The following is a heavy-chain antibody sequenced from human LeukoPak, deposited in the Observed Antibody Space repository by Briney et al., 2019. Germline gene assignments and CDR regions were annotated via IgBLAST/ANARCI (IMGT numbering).Heavy chain of an antibody. CDR3: ANQYDSSGYYQNTGDV. CDR2: ISGSGGST. V-gene: IGHV3-23*01. J-gene: IGHJ4*02. D-gene: IGHD3-22*01. Sequence: PGGSLRLSCAASGFTFSSYGMSWVRQAPGKGLEWVSAISGSGGSTYYADSVKGRFTISRDNSKNTLYLQMNSLRAEDTAVYYCANQYDSSGYYQNTGDVWGQGTLVTVSS. CDR1: GFTFSSYG.